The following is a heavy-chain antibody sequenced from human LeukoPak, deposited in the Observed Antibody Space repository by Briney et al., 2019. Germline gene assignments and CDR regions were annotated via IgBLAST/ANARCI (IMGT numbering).Heavy chain of an antibody. D-gene: IGHD5-18*01. J-gene: IGHJ4*02. CDR1: GGSISSSSYY. CDR3: ARRLDTSMVRGGSFDY. CDR2: IYYSGST. Sequence: SETLSLTCTVSGGSISSSSYYWGWVRQPPGKGLEWIGNIYYSGSTYYNPSLKSRVSISEDTSKNQFSPKLSSVTAADTAVYYCARRLDTSMVRGGSFDYWGQGILVTVSS. V-gene: IGHV4-39*01.